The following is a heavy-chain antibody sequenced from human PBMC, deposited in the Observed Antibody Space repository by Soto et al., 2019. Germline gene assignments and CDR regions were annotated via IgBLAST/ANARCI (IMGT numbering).Heavy chain of an antibody. V-gene: IGHV3-30-3*01. J-gene: IGHJ6*02. CDR1: GFTFSSYA. CDR2: ISYDGNIK. Sequence: PGGSLRLSCAASGFTFSSYAMHWVRQAPGKGLEWVAVISYDGNIKYYADSVKGRFTISRDNSKNTLYLQMNSLRAEDTAVYYCARRYDSSGHHGLDVWGQGTTVTVSS. D-gene: IGHD3-22*01. CDR3: ARRYDSSGHHGLDV.